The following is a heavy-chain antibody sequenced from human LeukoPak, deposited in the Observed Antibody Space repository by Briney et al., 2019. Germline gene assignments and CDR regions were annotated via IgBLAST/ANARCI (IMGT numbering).Heavy chain of an antibody. J-gene: IGHJ4*02. V-gene: IGHV3-21*06. D-gene: IGHD3-22*01. CDR1: GFTFSSYS. CDR2: ISSSSSSI. Sequence: GGSLRLSCGASGFTFSSYSMHWVRQAPGKGLEWLSSISSSSSSIYYAASVKGRFTVSRDNAENSLYLQMSSLRAEDTAVYYCVRERASLYDSAYYFDYWGQGARVIVSS. CDR3: VRERASLYDSAYYFDY.